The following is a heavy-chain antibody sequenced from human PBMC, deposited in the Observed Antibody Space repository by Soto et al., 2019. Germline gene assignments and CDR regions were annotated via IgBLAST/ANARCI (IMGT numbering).Heavy chain of an antibody. CDR2: IGVGSGNT. CDR1: GFTLLSYP. J-gene: IGHJ3*02. V-gene: IGHV1-58*02. CDR3: AADLGQRYDFWSGYYPHDAFDI. Sequence: SVNVSFQSSGFTLLSYPRQWVRQPRGQRVAWIGWIGVGSGNTNYAQKFLERVTITRDMSTSTAYMELSSLRSEETAVYYCAADLGQRYDFWSGYYPHDAFDIWGQGTMVTVSS. D-gene: IGHD3-3*01.